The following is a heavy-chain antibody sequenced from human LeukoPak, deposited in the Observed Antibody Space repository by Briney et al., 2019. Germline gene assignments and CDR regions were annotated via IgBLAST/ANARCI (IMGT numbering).Heavy chain of an antibody. CDR1: RFTVSSNY. Sequence: GGSLRLSCAASRFTVSSNYMSWVRQAPGKGLEWVSVIYSGGSTYYADSVKGRFTISRDNSKNTLYLQMNSLRAEDTAVYYCAREKVPAAYFDYWGQGTLVTVSS. J-gene: IGHJ4*02. CDR2: IYSGGST. V-gene: IGHV3-53*01. D-gene: IGHD2-2*01. CDR3: AREKVPAAYFDY.